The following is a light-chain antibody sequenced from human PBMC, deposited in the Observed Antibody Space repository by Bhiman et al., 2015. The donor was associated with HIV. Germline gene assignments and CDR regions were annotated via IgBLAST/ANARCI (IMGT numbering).Light chain of an antibody. CDR2: ENN. V-gene: IGLV1-51*02. J-gene: IGLJ1*01. Sequence: QSVLTQPPSVSAAPGQKVTISCSGSSSNIGNNYVSWYQQLPGTAPKVLIYENNKRPSGIPDRFSGSKSGTSATLGITGLQTGDEADYYCSSYTSTYTLVFGTGTKVTVL. CDR3: SSYTSTYTLV. CDR1: SSNIGNNY.